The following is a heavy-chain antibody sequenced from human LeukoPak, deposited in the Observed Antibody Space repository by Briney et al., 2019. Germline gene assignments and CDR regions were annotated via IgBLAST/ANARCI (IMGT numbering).Heavy chain of an antibody. CDR2: INHSGST. V-gene: IGHV4-34*01. Sequence: PSETLSLTCAVYGGSFSGYYWSWIRQPPGKGLEWIGEINHSGSTNYNPSLKSRVTISVDTSKNQFSLKLSSVTAADTAVYYCARRGYSYGPTYYFDYWGQGTLVTVSS. CDR1: GGSFSGYY. CDR3: ARRGYSYGPTYYFDY. D-gene: IGHD5-18*01. J-gene: IGHJ4*02.